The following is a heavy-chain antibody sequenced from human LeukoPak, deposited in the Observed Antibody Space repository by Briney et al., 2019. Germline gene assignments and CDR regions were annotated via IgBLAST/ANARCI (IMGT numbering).Heavy chain of an antibody. D-gene: IGHD3-9*01. V-gene: IGHV1-18*01. CDR1: GYTFTSYG. Sequence: ASVTVSCTASGYTFTSYGISWVRQAPGQGLEWMGWISAYNGNTNYAQKLQGRVTMTTDTSTSTAYMELRSLRSDDTAVYYCARISPVLRYFDWLLSGGYYFDYWGQGTLVTVSS. CDR3: ARISPVLRYFDWLLSGGYYFDY. CDR2: ISAYNGNT. J-gene: IGHJ4*02.